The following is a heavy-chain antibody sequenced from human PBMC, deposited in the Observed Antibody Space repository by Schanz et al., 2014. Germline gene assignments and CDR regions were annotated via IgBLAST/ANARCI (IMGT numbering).Heavy chain of an antibody. D-gene: IGHD6-19*01. CDR1: GFTFTTFA. CDR2: ISDRGGGT. CDR3: VKTDAGWRFDY. J-gene: IGHJ4*02. V-gene: IGHV3-23*01. Sequence: EQVLESGGGFVQPGGSLRLSCATSGFTFTTFAMTWVRQAPGKGLEWVSGISDRGGGTNYGDSVRGRFTISRDNSRNTVYLQMNNVGVDDTATYYCVKTDAGWRFDYWGQGTLVIVSS.